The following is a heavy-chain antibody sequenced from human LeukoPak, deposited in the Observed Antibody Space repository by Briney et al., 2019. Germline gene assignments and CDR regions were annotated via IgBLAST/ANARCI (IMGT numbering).Heavy chain of an antibody. Sequence: GGSLRLSCAASGFTFSSYAMHWVRQAPGKGLEWVAVISYDGSNKYYADSVKGRFTISRDNSKNTLYLQMNSLRAEDTAVYYCAREYSSGHELPDAFDIWGQGTMVTVSS. D-gene: IGHD6-19*01. CDR1: GFTFSSYA. CDR3: AREYSSGHELPDAFDI. J-gene: IGHJ3*02. CDR2: ISYDGSNK. V-gene: IGHV3-30-3*01.